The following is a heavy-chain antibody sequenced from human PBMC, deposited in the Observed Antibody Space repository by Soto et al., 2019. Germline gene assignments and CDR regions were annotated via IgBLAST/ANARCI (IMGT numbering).Heavy chain of an antibody. Sequence: SVKVSCKASGGTFSSYAISWVRQAPGQGLQWMGGIIPIFGTTNYAQKFQGRVTITADGSTSTVYMELSSLRSEDTAVYYCARVTDSNFLYWGQGALVTVSS. CDR1: GGTFSSYA. D-gene: IGHD4-4*01. CDR2: IIPIFGTT. CDR3: ARVTDSNFLY. J-gene: IGHJ4*02. V-gene: IGHV1-69*13.